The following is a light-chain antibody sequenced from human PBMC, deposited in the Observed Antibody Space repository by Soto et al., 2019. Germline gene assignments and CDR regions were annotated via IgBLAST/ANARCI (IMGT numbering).Light chain of an antibody. CDR1: QGIRCY. CDR3: QQYNSLWT. V-gene: IGKV1-5*03. Sequence: DIQLTQSPFSLSASVGDRVIITCRVSQGIRCYSNGYRQKPGKAPKLLIYKASSLESGVPSRFSGSGSGTEFTLTTSSLQPDDFATYYCQQYNSLWTFGQGTKVDI. CDR2: KAS. J-gene: IGKJ1*01.